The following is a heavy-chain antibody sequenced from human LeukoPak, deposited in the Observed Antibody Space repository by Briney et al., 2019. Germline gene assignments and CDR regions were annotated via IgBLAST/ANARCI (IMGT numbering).Heavy chain of an antibody. J-gene: IGHJ4*02. CDR1: EFTFSSYW. CDR3: ARELVVRARDYFDY. D-gene: IGHD2-2*01. V-gene: IGHV3-74*01. CDR2: IKTDGSST. Sequence: PGGSLRLSCAASEFTFSSYWMHWVRQAPGKGLVWVSRIKTDGSSTRYADSVKGRFTISRDNAKNTLYLQMNSLRPEDTAVYYCARELVVRARDYFDYWGQGTLVTVSS.